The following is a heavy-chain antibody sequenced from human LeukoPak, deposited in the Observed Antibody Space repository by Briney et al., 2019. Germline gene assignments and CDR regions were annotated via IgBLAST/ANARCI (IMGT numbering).Heavy chain of an antibody. Sequence: PSETLSLTCTVSGGSISSYYWSWIRQPPGEGLEWIGYIFYSGNTDYNPSLKSRVTISLDTSKNQFSLKLSSVTAADTAVYYCASDPSGGNYFDYWGQGTLVTVSS. CDR3: ASDPSGGNYFDY. CDR2: IFYSGNT. V-gene: IGHV4-59*08. D-gene: IGHD2-15*01. J-gene: IGHJ4*02. CDR1: GGSISSYY.